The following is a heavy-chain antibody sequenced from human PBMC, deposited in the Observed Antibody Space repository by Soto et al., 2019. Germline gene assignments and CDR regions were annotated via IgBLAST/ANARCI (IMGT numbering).Heavy chain of an antibody. J-gene: IGHJ4*02. D-gene: IGHD3-3*01. Sequence: GESLRLSCTASGFTFSSYGMHWVRQAPGKGLEWVAVISYDGSNKYYADSVKGRFTISRDNSKNTLYLQMNSLRTEDTAVYYCARALDFWSAYFDYWGQGSLVTVS. CDR2: ISYDGSNK. CDR1: GFTFSSYG. V-gene: IGHV3-30*03. CDR3: ARALDFWSAYFDY.